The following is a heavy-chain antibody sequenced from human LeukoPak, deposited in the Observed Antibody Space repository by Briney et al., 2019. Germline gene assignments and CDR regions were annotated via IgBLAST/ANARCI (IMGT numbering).Heavy chain of an antibody. CDR3: ARSNARGYPHYFDY. J-gene: IGHJ4*02. D-gene: IGHD3-22*01. V-gene: IGHV3-23*01. CDR1: GFTFSSYA. CDR2: ISGSGGST. Sequence: GALRLSCAASGFTFSSYAMSWVRQAPGKGLEWVSAISGSGGSTYYADSVKGRFTISRDNAKNSLYLQMNSLRAEDTAVYYCARSNARGYPHYFDYWGQGTLVTVSS.